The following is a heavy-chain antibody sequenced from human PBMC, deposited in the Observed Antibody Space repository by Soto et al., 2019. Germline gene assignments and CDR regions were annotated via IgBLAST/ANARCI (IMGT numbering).Heavy chain of an antibody. CDR2: INPNSGGT. Sequence: ASVKVSCKASGYTFTGYYMHWVRQAPGQGLEWMGWINPNSGGTNYAQKFQGWVTMTRDTSISTAYMELSRLRSDDTAVYYCARAPSMYSSGWYCDYWGQGTLVTV. CDR3: ARAPSMYSSGWYCDY. CDR1: GYTFTGYY. J-gene: IGHJ4*02. D-gene: IGHD6-19*01. V-gene: IGHV1-2*04.